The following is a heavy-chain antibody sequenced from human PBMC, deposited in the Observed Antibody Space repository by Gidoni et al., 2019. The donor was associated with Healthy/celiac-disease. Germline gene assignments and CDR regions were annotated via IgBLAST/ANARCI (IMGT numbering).Heavy chain of an antibody. Sequence: EVQLVESGGGLVQPGGSLRLSCAASGFTFSSYSMNWVRQAPGKGLEWVSYISSSSSTIYYADSVKGRFTISRDNAKNSLYLQMNSLRDEDTAVYYCARRGIVVVPAAPYYYYYYMDVWGKGTTVTVSS. CDR3: ARRGIVVVPAAPYYYYYYMDV. CDR1: GFTFSSYS. V-gene: IGHV3-48*02. D-gene: IGHD2-2*01. CDR2: ISSSSSTI. J-gene: IGHJ6*03.